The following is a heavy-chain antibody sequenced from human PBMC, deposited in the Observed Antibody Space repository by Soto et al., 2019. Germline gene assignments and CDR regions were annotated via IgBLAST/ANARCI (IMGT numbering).Heavy chain of an antibody. CDR2: IIPIFGTA. Sequence: SVRVSCKASGGTFSSYAISWVRQAPGQGLEWMGGIIPIFGTANYAQKFQGRVTITADESTSTAYMELSSLRSEDTAVYYCARVSGSWGSWHDAFDIWGQGTMVTVSS. D-gene: IGHD6-13*01. CDR3: ARVSGSWGSWHDAFDI. CDR1: GGTFSSYA. J-gene: IGHJ3*02. V-gene: IGHV1-69*13.